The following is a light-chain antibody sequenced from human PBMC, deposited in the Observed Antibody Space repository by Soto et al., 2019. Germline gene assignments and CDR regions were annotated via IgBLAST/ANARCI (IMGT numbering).Light chain of an antibody. Sequence: QAVVTQEHSLTVSPGGTVTLTCGSRTGAVTSVHYPYWFQQKPGQAPRTLIYDTTNKHSWTPARFSGSLIGGKAALTLSGAQPEDEAQYYCLLSYSGPWVFGGGTKLTVL. J-gene: IGLJ3*02. CDR2: DTT. CDR1: TGAVTSVHY. V-gene: IGLV7-46*01. CDR3: LLSYSGPWV.